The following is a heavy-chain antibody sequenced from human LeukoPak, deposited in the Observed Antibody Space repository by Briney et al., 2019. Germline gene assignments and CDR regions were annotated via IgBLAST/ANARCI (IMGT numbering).Heavy chain of an antibody. CDR1: GFAFSSYS. CDR2: ISSSSTI. Sequence: GGSLRLSCAASGFAFSSYSMNWVRQVPGKGLEWVSYISSSSTIYYADSVKGRFTISRGNAKNSLYLQMNSLRAEDTAVYYCAKGHSSSSHYFDYWGQGTLVTVSS. D-gene: IGHD6-6*01. J-gene: IGHJ4*02. CDR3: AKGHSSSSHYFDY. V-gene: IGHV3-48*04.